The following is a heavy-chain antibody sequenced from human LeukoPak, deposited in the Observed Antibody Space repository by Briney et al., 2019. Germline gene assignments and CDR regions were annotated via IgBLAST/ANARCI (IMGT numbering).Heavy chain of an antibody. Sequence: PSETLSLTCAVYGGSFSGYYWSWIRQPPGKGLEWIGEINHSGSTNYNPSLKSRVTISVDTSKNQFSLKLSSVTAADTAVYYCASGSSWSPYWGKGTLVTVSS. CDR1: GGSFSGYY. D-gene: IGHD6-13*01. V-gene: IGHV4-34*01. CDR2: INHSGST. CDR3: ASGSSWSPY. J-gene: IGHJ4*02.